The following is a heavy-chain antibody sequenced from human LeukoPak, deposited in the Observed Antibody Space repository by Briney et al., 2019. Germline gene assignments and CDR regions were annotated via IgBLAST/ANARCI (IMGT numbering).Heavy chain of an antibody. CDR2: IYYSGST. V-gene: IGHV4-59*08. J-gene: IGHJ4*02. CDR1: GGSNSSYY. Sequence: SETLSLTCTVSGGSNSSYYWNWIRQPPGDGLGWIGYIYYSGSTNYNPSLKSRVTISVDTSKNQFSLRLSSVTAADTAVYYCARGILWFGELSRSHVDYWGQGTLVTVSS. D-gene: IGHD3-10*01. CDR3: ARGILWFGELSRSHVDY.